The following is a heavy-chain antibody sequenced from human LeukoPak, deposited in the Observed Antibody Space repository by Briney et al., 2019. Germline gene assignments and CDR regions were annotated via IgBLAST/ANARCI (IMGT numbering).Heavy chain of an antibody. J-gene: IGHJ3*02. V-gene: IGHV3-23*01. D-gene: IGHD1-1*01. Sequence: TGGSLRLSCAASGFTLSSYAMSWVRQAPGKGLEWVCAISDSGNTYHADSVKGRFTISRDNSKNSLYLQMNSLRAEDTAVYYCARDVEPDAFDIWGQGTMVTVSS. CDR3: ARDVEPDAFDI. CDR2: ISDSGNT. CDR1: GFTLSSYA.